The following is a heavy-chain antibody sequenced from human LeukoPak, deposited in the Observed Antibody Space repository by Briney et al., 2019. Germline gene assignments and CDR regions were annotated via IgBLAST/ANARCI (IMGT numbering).Heavy chain of an antibody. Sequence: PSETLSLTCTVSGGSISSYYWSWIRQPPGKGLEWIGYIYYSGSTNYNPSLKSRVTISVDTSKNQFSLKLSSVTAADTAVYYCARGNCSGGSCYMADWFDPWGQGTLVTVSS. CDR3: ARGNCSGGSCYMADWFDP. D-gene: IGHD2-15*01. V-gene: IGHV4-59*01. CDR2: IYYSGST. J-gene: IGHJ5*02. CDR1: GGSISSYY.